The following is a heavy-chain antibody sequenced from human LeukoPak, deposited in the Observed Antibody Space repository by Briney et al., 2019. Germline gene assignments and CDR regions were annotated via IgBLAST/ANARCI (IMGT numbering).Heavy chain of an antibody. CDR2: ISGSGDTT. D-gene: IGHD5-24*01. V-gene: IGHV3-23*01. CDR3: AKGGYNYRYYFDY. CDR1: RFTFSSYT. Sequence: PGGSLRLSCAASRFTFSSYTMSWVRQAPGKGLEWVSAISGSGDTTYYADSVKGRFTISRDNSKNTLYLQMNSLRAEDTAVYYCAKGGYNYRYYFDYWGQGTLVTVSS. J-gene: IGHJ4*02.